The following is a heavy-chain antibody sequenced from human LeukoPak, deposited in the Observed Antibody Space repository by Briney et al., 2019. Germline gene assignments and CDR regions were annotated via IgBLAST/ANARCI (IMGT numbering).Heavy chain of an antibody. CDR1: GFTVSSNY. Sequence: GGSLGLSCAASGFTVSSNYMNWVRQAPGKGLEWGSVRFSGGSRYYAESVGGRFTISRDNSKNPLFLLMNSLRAEDTAVYYCARDRSSGWYYFDYWGQGTLVTVSS. D-gene: IGHD6-19*01. V-gene: IGHV3-66*01. CDR3: ARDRSSGWYYFDY. CDR2: RFSGGSR. J-gene: IGHJ4*02.